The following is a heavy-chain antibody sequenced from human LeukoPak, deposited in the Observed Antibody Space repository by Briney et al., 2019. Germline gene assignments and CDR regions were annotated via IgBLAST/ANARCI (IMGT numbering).Heavy chain of an antibody. V-gene: IGHV4-4*02. D-gene: IGHD3-9*01. CDR2: IYHSGST. J-gene: IGHJ4*02. CDR1: GGSISSSNW. CDR3: ARRGRILTGYFFDY. Sequence: PSGTLSLTCAVSGGSISSSNWWSWVRQPPGKGLEWIGEIYHSGSTNYNPSLKSRVTISVDKSKNQFSLKLSSVTAADTAVYYCARRGRILTGYFFDYWGQGTLVTVSS.